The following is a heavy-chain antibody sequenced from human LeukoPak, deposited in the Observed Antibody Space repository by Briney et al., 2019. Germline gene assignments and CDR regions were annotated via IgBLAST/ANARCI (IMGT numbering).Heavy chain of an antibody. Sequence: PSETPSLTCTVSGGSISSSSYYWGWIRQPPGKGLEWIGSIYYSGSTYYNPSLKSRVTISVDTSKNQFSLKLSSVTAADTAVYYCATHRSSWGEFDYWGQGTLVTVSS. V-gene: IGHV4-39*05. CDR2: IYYSGST. J-gene: IGHJ4*02. D-gene: IGHD6-13*01. CDR3: ATHRSSWGEFDY. CDR1: GGSISSSSYY.